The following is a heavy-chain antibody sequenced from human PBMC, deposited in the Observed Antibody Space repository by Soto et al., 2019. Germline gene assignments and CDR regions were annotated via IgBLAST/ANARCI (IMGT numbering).Heavy chain of an antibody. Sequence: SETLSLTCAVSGGSISSGGYSWSWIRQPPGKGLEWIGYIYHSGSTYYNPSLKSRVTISVDRSKNQFSLKLSSVTAADTAVYYCARVPQYCGGDCYSFDYWGQGTLVTVSS. J-gene: IGHJ4*02. CDR1: GGSISSGGYS. CDR2: IYHSGST. D-gene: IGHD2-21*02. V-gene: IGHV4-30-2*01. CDR3: ARVPQYCGGDCYSFDY.